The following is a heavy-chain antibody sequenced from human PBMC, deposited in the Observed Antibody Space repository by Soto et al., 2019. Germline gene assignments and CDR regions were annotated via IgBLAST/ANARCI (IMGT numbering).Heavy chain of an antibody. CDR3: AAKKFQIEYYFDY. V-gene: IGHV3-48*01. CDR2: ISSSSSTI. J-gene: IGHJ4*02. D-gene: IGHD2-21*01. Sequence: EVQLVESGGGLVQPGGSLRLSCAASGFTFSSYSMNWVRQAPEKGLEWVSYISSSSSTIYYADSVKGRFTISRDNAKNSLYLQMNSLRAEDTAVYYCAAKKFQIEYYFDYWGQGTLVTVSS. CDR1: GFTFSSYS.